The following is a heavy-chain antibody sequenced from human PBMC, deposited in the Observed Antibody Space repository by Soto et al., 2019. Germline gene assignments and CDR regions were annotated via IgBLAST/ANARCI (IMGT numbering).Heavy chain of an antibody. CDR2: ISGSGGST. Sequence: EVQLLESGGGLVQPGGSLRLSCAASRFTFGSYAMSWVRQAPGKGLEWVSAISGSGGSTYYADSVKGRVTISKDNSKNTLYLQMNSLRAEDTAVYYCATGHATAVAGTPFDYWGQGTLVTVSS. J-gene: IGHJ4*02. CDR1: RFTFGSYA. V-gene: IGHV3-23*01. D-gene: IGHD6-19*01. CDR3: ATGHATAVAGTPFDY.